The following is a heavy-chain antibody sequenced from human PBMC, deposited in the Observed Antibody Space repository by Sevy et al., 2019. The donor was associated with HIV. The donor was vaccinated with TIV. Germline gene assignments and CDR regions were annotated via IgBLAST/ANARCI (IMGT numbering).Heavy chain of an antibody. CDR3: AKDGSRIWNRHNWFDS. CDR2: IRGTGET. D-gene: IGHD3-3*01. Sequence: GGSLRLSCAASGFTFDDYALSWVRQAPGMGLEWVSSIRGTGETYYTDSVKGQFTVSRDNSKTTMFLQMIGLRAEDMAVYYCAKDGSRIWNRHNWFDSWGQGTLVTVSS. J-gene: IGHJ5*01. CDR1: GFTFDDYA. V-gene: IGHV3-23*01.